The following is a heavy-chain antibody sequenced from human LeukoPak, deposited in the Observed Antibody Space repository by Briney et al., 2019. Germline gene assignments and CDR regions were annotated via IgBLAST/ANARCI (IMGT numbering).Heavy chain of an antibody. J-gene: IGHJ6*03. Sequence: SETLSLTCTVSGYSISSGYYWGWIRQPPGKGLEWIGSIYYSGSTYYNPSLKSRVTISVDTSKNQFSLKLSSVTAADTAVYYCARETDSSSWYSYYYYYMDVWGKGTTVTVSS. CDR3: ARETDSSSWYSYYYYYMDV. D-gene: IGHD6-13*01. CDR2: IYYSGST. V-gene: IGHV4-38-2*02. CDR1: GYSISSGYY.